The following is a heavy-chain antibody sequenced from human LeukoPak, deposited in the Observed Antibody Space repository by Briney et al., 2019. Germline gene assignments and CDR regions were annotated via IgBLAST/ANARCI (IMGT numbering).Heavy chain of an antibody. V-gene: IGHV3-21*01. CDR3: ARVFWETVNTGYYSDF. CDR1: EFVFSNHA. J-gene: IGHJ4*02. D-gene: IGHD3-22*01. Sequence: GGSLRLSCVASEFVFSNHAMIWVRQAPGKGLEWISSITSDSSNIFYANSVRGRFTISRDNANNALHLQMNSLRAEDTAVYHCARVFWETVNTGYYSDFWGPGTLVTVSS. CDR2: ITSDSSNI.